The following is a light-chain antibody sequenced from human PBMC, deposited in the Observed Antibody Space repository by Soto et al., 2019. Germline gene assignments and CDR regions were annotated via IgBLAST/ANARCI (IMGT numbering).Light chain of an antibody. J-gene: IGKJ1*01. CDR1: QSISSY. Sequence: DIQMTQSPSSLSASVGDRVTITCRASQSISSYLNWYQQKPGKAPKLLIYAASSLQSGVPSRFSGSGSGTDFTLAISSLQPEDFAVYSCQQSNSSPPTFGQGTKVEIK. CDR3: QQSNSSPPT. V-gene: IGKV1-39*01. CDR2: AAS.